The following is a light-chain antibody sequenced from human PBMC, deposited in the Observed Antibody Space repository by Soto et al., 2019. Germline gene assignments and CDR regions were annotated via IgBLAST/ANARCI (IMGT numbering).Light chain of an antibody. CDR2: GTS. V-gene: IGKV3-15*01. CDR1: QSVSSN. J-gene: IGKJ4*01. Sequence: EIVMTQSPATLSKSPGERATLSCRASQSVSSNLAWYQQKRGQAPRLLIYGTSTRATGIPARFSGSGSGTEFTLTISSLQSEDFAVYYCQQYNKWPLTFGGGTKVEIK. CDR3: QQYNKWPLT.